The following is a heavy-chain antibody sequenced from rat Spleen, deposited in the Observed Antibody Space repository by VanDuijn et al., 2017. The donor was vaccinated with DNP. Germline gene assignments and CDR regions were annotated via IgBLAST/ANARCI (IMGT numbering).Heavy chain of an antibody. CDR2: VNSAGIT. D-gene: IGHD1-4*01. Sequence: EVQLQESGPGLVKPSQSPSLTCSVTGYSITSSYRWNWIRKFPGNKLEWMGSVNSAGITNYNPSLKSRISITRDTSKNQLFLQVNSVTTEDTATYYCARWPGYNPPYAMDAWGQGTSVTVSS. CDR3: ARWPGYNPPYAMDA. CDR1: GYSITSSYR. V-gene: IGHV3-3*01. J-gene: IGHJ4*01.